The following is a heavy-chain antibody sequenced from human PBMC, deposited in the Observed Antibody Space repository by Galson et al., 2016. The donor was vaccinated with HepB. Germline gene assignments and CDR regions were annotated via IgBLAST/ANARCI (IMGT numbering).Heavy chain of an antibody. J-gene: IGHJ1*01. V-gene: IGHV3-48*01. D-gene: IGHD2-21*02. CDR3: AKDQVTRHASWEH. CDR1: GFVFSNHS. CDR2: ISSSGDSI. Sequence: SLRLSCAGSGFVFSNHSMDWVRQPPGKGLEWISYISSSGDSIYYGDSVKGRFTISRDNSKNTLYLQMNSLTAEDTAVYYCAKDQVTRHASWEHWGQGTLVSVSS.